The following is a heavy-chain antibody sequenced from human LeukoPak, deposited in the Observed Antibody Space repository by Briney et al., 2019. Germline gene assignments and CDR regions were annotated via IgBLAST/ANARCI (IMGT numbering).Heavy chain of an antibody. J-gene: IGHJ3*02. CDR2: IYYSGST. CDR3: ARDKEGASGAFDI. D-gene: IGHD1-26*01. V-gene: IGHV4-30-4*08. Sequence: SQTLSLTCTVSGGSISSGDYYWSWIRQPPGKGLESIGYIYYSGSTYDNPSLKSRVTISVDTSKNQFSLKLSSVTAADTAVYYCARDKEGASGAFDIWGQGTMVTVSS. CDR1: GGSISSGDYY.